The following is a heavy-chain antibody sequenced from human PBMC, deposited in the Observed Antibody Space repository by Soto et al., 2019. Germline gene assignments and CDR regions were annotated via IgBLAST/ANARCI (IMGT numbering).Heavy chain of an antibody. CDR1: GSSITTGYY. V-gene: IGHV4-38-2*01. D-gene: IGHD3-3*01. CDR3: ARVGSVRADDRRFYFDY. CDR2: VYHSGAT. Sequence: SETLSLTCAVSGSSITTGYYWGWIRQPPGKGLEWIGSVYHSGATYYNPSLQSRITISVDTSRNQFSLRLSSVTAADTAVYYCARVGSVRADDRRFYFDYWGPGSLVTVSS. J-gene: IGHJ4*02.